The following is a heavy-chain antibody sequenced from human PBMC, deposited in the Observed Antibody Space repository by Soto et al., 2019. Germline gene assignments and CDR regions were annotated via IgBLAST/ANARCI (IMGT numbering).Heavy chain of an antibody. D-gene: IGHD1-26*01. CDR3: ARDRGNIVGARWFDP. CDR1: GYTFTSYG. Sequence: ASVKVSCTASGYTFTSYGISWVRQAPGQGLEWMGWTSAYNGNTNYAQKLQGRVTMTTDTSTSTAYMELRSLRSDDTAVYYCARDRGNIVGARWFDPWGQGTLVTVSS. V-gene: IGHV1-18*01. CDR2: TSAYNGNT. J-gene: IGHJ5*02.